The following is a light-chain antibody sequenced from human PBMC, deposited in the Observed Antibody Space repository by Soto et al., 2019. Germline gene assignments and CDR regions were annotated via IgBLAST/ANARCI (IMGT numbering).Light chain of an antibody. V-gene: IGKV1-5*01. Sequence: DIQMTQSPSTLSAAVGERVTITCRASPTITTWLAWYQHTPGKAPQLLIYAASVLQTGVPSRFRRYSSGTDFTRSISSLPPDDFATYFCQQYHSFSPEGLTFGGGTSVEL. CDR2: AAS. CDR3: QQYHSFSPEGLT. CDR1: PTITTW. J-gene: IGKJ4*01.